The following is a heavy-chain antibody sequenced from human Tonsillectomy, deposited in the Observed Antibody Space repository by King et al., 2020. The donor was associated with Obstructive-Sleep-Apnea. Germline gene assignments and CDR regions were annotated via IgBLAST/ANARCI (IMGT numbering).Heavy chain of an antibody. D-gene: IGHD2-2*01. V-gene: IGHV1-69*10. CDR2: IIPILGLA. Sequence: QLVQSGAEVKKPGSSVKVSCKASGGTFSSYAISWVRQAPGQGLEWMGGIIPILGLANYAQRFQGRVTITADKSTSTGYMERSSLRSEDTAVYYCAVGPVVPAAMIPNHFQHWGQGTLVTVSS. CDR1: GGTFSSYA. CDR3: AVGPVVPAAMIPNHFQH. J-gene: IGHJ1*01.